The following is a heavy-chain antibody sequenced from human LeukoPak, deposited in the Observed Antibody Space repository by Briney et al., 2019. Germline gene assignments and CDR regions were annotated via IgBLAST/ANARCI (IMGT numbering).Heavy chain of an antibody. D-gene: IGHD6-13*01. V-gene: IGHV4-4*07. J-gene: IGHJ5*02. Sequence: SEILSLTCTVSGGSISSYYWSWIRQPAGKGLEWIGRIYTSGSTNYNPSLKSRVTMSVDTSKNQFSLKLSSVTAADTAVYYCARHGRFKGSSWSRLYNWFDPWGQGTLVTVSS. CDR2: IYTSGST. CDR1: GGSISSYY. CDR3: ARHGRFKGSSWSRLYNWFDP.